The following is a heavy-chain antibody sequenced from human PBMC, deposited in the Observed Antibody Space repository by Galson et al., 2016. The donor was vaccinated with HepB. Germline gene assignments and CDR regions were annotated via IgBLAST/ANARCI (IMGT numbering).Heavy chain of an antibody. D-gene: IGHD3-10*01. CDR3: TRGVSRGGTAIGSRIHYFGLDV. CDR1: GGSIASSNW. J-gene: IGHJ6*02. CDR2: VYHSGNT. V-gene: IGHV4-4*02. Sequence: SETLSLTCGVSGGSIASSNWWTWVRQSPGKGLEWIGEVYHSGNTNYNPSLKSRVTVAVDKSRNQFSLMLTSVTAADTAVYYCTRGVSRGGTAIGSRIHYFGLDVWGQGTTVIVSS.